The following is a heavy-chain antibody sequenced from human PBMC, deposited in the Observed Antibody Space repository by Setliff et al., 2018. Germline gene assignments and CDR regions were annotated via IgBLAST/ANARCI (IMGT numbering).Heavy chain of an antibody. CDR1: GFTFRDYS. Sequence: PGESLKISCATSGFTFRDYSLTWVRQAPGKGLMWVSYIKSDGSNTHYADSVEGRFTISRDNAKNTLYLQMNSLRAEDTAVYYCARGGCSATSCLDYWGQGILVTVSS. CDR3: ARGGCSATSCLDY. J-gene: IGHJ4*02. D-gene: IGHD2-2*01. CDR2: IKSDGSNT. V-gene: IGHV3-74*01.